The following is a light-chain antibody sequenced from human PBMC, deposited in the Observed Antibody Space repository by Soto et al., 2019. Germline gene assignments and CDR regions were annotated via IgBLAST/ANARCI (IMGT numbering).Light chain of an antibody. CDR3: FSYTSSGTYV. CDR2: EVS. V-gene: IGLV2-11*01. CDR1: SSDVGGYKY. J-gene: IGLJ1*01. Sequence: QSALTQPRSVSGSPGQSVTISCTGTSSDVGGYKYVSWYQQHPGKAPQLMMYEVSKRPSGVPDRFSGSKSGNTASLTISGLQAEDETDYYCFSYTSSGTYVFGTGTKVTVL.